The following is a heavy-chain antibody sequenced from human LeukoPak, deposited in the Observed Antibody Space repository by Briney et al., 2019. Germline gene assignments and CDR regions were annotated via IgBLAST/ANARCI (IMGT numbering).Heavy chain of an antibody. Sequence: PGGSLRLSCAASGFTFSSYGMSWVRQAPGKGLEWVSGISGSANSTDYADSVKGRFTISRDNSKNTLYLQMNSLRAEDTAVYYCAKDGYSSGWSHYYYYYMDVWGKGTTVTISS. CDR3: AKDGYSSGWSHYYYYYMDV. J-gene: IGHJ6*03. CDR1: GFTFSSYG. D-gene: IGHD6-19*01. V-gene: IGHV3-23*01. CDR2: ISGSANST.